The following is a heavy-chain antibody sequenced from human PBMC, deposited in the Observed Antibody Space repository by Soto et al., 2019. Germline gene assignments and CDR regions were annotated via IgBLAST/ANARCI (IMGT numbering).Heavy chain of an antibody. CDR3: AVSNYHGSGSQYDY. D-gene: IGHD3-10*01. J-gene: IGHJ4*02. CDR2: LTPRGFNT. V-gene: IGHV3-23*01. CDR1: GFTFSDRA. Sequence: EVQLLESGGDLVQPGGSLRLSCAASGFTFSDRAMTWVRQAPGKGLEWVSALTPRGFNTYYTDSVRGRFTIYRDNSRNTLYREMKSLRAEDTANYYCAVSNYHGSGSQYDYWGEGTRDAVSS.